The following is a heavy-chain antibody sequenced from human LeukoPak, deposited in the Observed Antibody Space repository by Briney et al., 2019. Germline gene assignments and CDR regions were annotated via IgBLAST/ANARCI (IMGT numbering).Heavy chain of an antibody. CDR3: ARDLLLSSVFDP. J-gene: IGHJ5*02. Sequence: ASVKVSCKASGYTFTSYGISWVRQAPGQGLEWMGWISAYNGNTNYAQKLQGRVTITTDTSTSTAYMELRCLRSDDTAVYYCARDLLLSSVFDPWGQGTLVTVSS. CDR2: ISAYNGNT. V-gene: IGHV1-18*01. D-gene: IGHD3-10*01. CDR1: GYTFTSYG.